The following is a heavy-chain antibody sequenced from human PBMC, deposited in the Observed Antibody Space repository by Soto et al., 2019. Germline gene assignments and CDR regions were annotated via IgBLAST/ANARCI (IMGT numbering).Heavy chain of an antibody. CDR3: ARVAVVPAGTLDYGMDV. J-gene: IGHJ6*02. Sequence: ASVKVSCKASGYTFTGYYMHWVRQAPGQGLEWMGWINPNSGGTNYAQKFQGRVTMTRDTSISTAYMELSRLRSDDTAVYYCARVAVVPAGTLDYGMDVWGQGTTVTVSS. V-gene: IGHV1-2*02. D-gene: IGHD2-2*01. CDR1: GYTFTGYY. CDR2: INPNSGGT.